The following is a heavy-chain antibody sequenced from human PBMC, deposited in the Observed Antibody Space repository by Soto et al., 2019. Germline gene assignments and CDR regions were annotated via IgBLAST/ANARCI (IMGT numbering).Heavy chain of an antibody. Sequence: GGSLRLSCATSGLTFSNYAMSWVRQAPGGGLEWVSSMSGSSSTTYYADSVRGRFTISRDRSKNALYLQMSSLRAEDTALYYCAKNQERELPRVIDFWGQGTLVTVSS. V-gene: IGHV3-23*01. CDR3: AKNQERELPRVIDF. D-gene: IGHD1-7*01. J-gene: IGHJ4*02. CDR1: GLTFSNYA. CDR2: MSGSSSTT.